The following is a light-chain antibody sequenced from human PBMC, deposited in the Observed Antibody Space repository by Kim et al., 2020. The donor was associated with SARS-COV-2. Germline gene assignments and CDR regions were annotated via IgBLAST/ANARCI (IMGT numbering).Light chain of an antibody. CDR3: IEDKTYWWT. J-gene: IGKJ1*01. CDR2: AAS. V-gene: IGKV1-6*01. Sequence: AIQMTQSPSSLSASVGDRVTITCRASQDIGNYLGWYQQKPGKAPNLLIYAASNLQSGVPSRFSGSGSGTHFTLTITSLQPEDFATYYGIEDKTYWWTFGQEAKVEI. CDR1: QDIGNY.